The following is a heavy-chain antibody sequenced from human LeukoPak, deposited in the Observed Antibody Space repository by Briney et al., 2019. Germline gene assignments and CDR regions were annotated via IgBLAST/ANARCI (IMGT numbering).Heavy chain of an antibody. CDR3: ARDERWIQFNY. CDR1: GFTFSSYA. CDR2: IVGSGVTT. D-gene: IGHD5-18*01. J-gene: IGHJ4*02. Sequence: PWGSLILSCAASGFTFSSYAMHWVRQAPGKGLEWVSGIVGSGVTTYYADSVKGRFTISRDNSKNTLYLHMNGLRVEDTAIYYCARDERWIQFNYWGQGTLVTVSS. V-gene: IGHV3-23*01.